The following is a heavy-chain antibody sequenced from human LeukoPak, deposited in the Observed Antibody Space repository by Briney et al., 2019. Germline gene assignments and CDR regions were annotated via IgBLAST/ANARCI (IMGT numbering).Heavy chain of an antibody. D-gene: IGHD3-22*01. CDR3: ARDWDSSGYYSYYFDY. V-gene: IGHV1-2*02. J-gene: IGHJ4*02. CDR1: GYTFTGYY. CDR2: INPNSGGT. Sequence: ASVNVSCEASGYTFTGYYMRCVRPAPGRGRGCMGWINPNSGGTNYAQKFQGRVTMTRDTSTSTVYMELSSLRSEDTAVYYCARDWDSSGYYSYYFDYWGQGTLVTVSS.